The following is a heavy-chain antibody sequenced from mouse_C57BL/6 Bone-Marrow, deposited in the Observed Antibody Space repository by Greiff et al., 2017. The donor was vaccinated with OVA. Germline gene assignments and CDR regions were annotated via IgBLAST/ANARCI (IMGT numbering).Heavy chain of an antibody. CDR1: GYTFTDYN. CDR2: INPNNGGT. J-gene: IGHJ1*03. CDR3: ARSVDYDRDGYFDG. V-gene: IGHV1-18*01. D-gene: IGHD2-4*01. Sequence: EVKLQQSGPELVKPGASVKIPCKASGYTFTDYNMDWVKQSHGKSLEWIGDINPNNGGTIYNQKFKGKATLTVDKSSSTAYMELRSLTSEDTAVYYCARSVDYDRDGYFDGWGRGTAVTVSS.